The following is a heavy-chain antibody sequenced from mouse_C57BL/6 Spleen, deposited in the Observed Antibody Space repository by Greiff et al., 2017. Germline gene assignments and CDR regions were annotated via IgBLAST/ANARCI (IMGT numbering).Heavy chain of an antibody. CDR3: AREGEYGSSYDYAMDD. CDR2: IHPNSGST. J-gene: IGHJ4*01. Sequence: VQLQQPGAELVKPGASVKLSCKASGYTFTSYWMHWVKQRPGQGLEWIGMIHPNSGSTNYNEKFKSKATLTVDKSSSTAYMQLSSLTSEDSAVYYCAREGEYGSSYDYAMDDWGQGTSGTVSS. V-gene: IGHV1-64*01. D-gene: IGHD1-1*01. CDR1: GYTFTSYW.